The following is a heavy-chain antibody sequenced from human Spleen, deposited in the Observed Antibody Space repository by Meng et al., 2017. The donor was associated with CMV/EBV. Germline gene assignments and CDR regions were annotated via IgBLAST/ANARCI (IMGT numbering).Heavy chain of an antibody. V-gene: IGHV1-46*01. J-gene: IGHJ4*02. Sequence: ASVKVSCQASGYTFTSYYMHWVRQAPGQGLEWMGIINPSRGSTSYAQKCQGRVTMTRDTSTSTVYMELSSLRSEDTAVYYCARDHNWGPDNWGQGTLVTVSS. CDR2: INPSRGST. CDR1: GYTFTSYY. CDR3: ARDHNWGPDN. D-gene: IGHD7-27*01.